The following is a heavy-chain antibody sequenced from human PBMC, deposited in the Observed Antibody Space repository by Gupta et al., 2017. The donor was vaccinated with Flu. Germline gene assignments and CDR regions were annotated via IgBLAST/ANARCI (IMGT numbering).Heavy chain of an antibody. J-gene: IGHJ6*03. CDR3: ARDPLCSSTSCYQSYYYYMDV. Sequence: QVQLVQSGAEVKKPGASVKVSCKASGYTFTGYYMHRVRQAPGQGREWMGRINPNSGGTNYAQKFQGRVTMTRDTSISTAYMELSRLRSDDTAVYYCARDPLCSSTSCYQSYYYYMDVWGKGTTVTVSS. D-gene: IGHD2-2*01. CDR1: GYTFTGYY. V-gene: IGHV1-2*06. CDR2: INPNSGGT.